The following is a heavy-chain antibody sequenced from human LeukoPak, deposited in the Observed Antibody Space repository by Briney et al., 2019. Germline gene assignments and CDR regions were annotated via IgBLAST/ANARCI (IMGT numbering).Heavy chain of an antibody. J-gene: IGHJ6*04. D-gene: IGHD2-2*01. CDR3: TRRHCSSTSCYDCVCGWDV. V-gene: IGHV3-73*01. CDR2: IRSKANSYAT. Sequence: GGSLRLSCAASGFTFSGSAMHWVRQASGKGLEWVGRIRSKANSYATAYAASVKGRFTISRDDSKNTAYLQMNSLKTEDTAVYYCTRRHCSSTSCYDCVCGWDVWGKGTTVTVSS. CDR1: GFTFSGSA.